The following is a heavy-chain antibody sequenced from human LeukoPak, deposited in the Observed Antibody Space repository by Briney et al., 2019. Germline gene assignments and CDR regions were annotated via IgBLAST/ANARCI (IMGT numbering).Heavy chain of an antibody. Sequence: ASVKVSCKASGYTLTSYDINGVPHPTGPGLECMGWMNPNSGNTGYAQKFQGRVTITRNTSMSTAYMELSSMRSEDTAVYYCATGCYCSSTSCQVRCVFDIGGEGTMVTVSS. J-gene: IGHJ3*02. CDR2: MNPNSGNT. D-gene: IGHD2-2*01. V-gene: IGHV1-8*03. CDR1: GYTLTSYD. CDR3: ATGCYCSSTSCQVRCVFDI.